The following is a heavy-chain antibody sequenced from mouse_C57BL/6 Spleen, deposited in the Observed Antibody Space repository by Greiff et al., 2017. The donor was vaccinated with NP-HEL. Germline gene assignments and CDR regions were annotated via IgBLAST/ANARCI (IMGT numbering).Heavy chain of an antibody. Sequence: VQLQQPGAELVRPGSSVKLSCKASGYTFTSYWMDWVKQRPGQGLEWIGNIYPSDSETHYNQKFKDKATLTVDKSSSTAYMQLSSLTSEDSAVYYCAREGAVVAFYAMDYWGQGTSVTVSS. D-gene: IGHD1-1*01. CDR1: GYTFTSYW. V-gene: IGHV1-61*01. CDR3: AREGAVVAFYAMDY. CDR2: IYPSDSET. J-gene: IGHJ4*01.